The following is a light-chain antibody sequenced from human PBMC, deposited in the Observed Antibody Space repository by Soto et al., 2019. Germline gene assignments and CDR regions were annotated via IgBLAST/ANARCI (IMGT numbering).Light chain of an antibody. J-gene: IGKJ3*01. Sequence: DIQMTQSPSPLSASVGDRVYITCRTSQSINTFLHWYQAKPGKTPKLLIYKASNLGNGVPSRFSGSGSATDFTLTISSLQPEDSATYYCQQSYRTPPFTFGPGTRVDI. CDR1: QSINTF. CDR2: KAS. CDR3: QQSYRTPPFT. V-gene: IGKV1-39*01.